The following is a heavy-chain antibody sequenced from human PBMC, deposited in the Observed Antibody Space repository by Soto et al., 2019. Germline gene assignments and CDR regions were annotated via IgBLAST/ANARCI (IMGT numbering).Heavy chain of an antibody. CDR3: ARALGYSGYAGMDV. V-gene: IGHV1-18*01. J-gene: IGHJ6*02. D-gene: IGHD5-12*01. Sequence: ASVKVSCKASGYTFTIYGINWVRQAPGQGLEWMGWISPDNGNTNYAQKLQGRVTMTTDTSTSIAYMGLRSLRSDDTAVYYCARALGYSGYAGMDVWGQGTTVTVSS. CDR2: ISPDNGNT. CDR1: GYTFTIYG.